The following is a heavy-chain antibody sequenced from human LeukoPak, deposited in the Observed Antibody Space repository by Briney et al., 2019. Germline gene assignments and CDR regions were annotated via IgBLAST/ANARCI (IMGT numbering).Heavy chain of an antibody. Sequence: SETLSLTCTVSGGSISSSSYYWGWIRQPPGKGLEWIGSIYYSGSTYYNPSLKSRVTISVDTSKNQFSLKLSSVTAADTAVYYCAIPAGYSSSWYPRDYYYGMDVRGQLTTVT. J-gene: IGHJ6*01. D-gene: IGHD6-13*01. CDR1: GGSISSSSYY. V-gene: IGHV4-39*01. CDR3: AIPAGYSSSWYPRDYYYGMDV. CDR2: IYYSGST.